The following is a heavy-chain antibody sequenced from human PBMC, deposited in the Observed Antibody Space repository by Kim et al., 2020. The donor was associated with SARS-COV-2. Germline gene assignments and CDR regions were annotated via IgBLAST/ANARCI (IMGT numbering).Heavy chain of an antibody. J-gene: IGHJ4*02. D-gene: IGHD6-19*01. CDR1: GGSISSSGYY. V-gene: IGHV4-39*01. Sequence: SETLSLTCTVSGGSISSSGYYWTWIRQSPGEGLEWIGSIHHSGSTYYNPSLKSRITISVDTSKNQFSLDLSSVTAADTAVYYCARRGAVAGNPVYDYWGQGTLVTVSS. CDR3: ARRGAVAGNPVYDY. CDR2: IHHSGST.